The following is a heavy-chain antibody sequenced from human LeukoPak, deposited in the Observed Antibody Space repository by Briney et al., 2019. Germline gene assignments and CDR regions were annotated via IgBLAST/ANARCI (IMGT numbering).Heavy chain of an antibody. CDR3: ASRLGGYYYGMDV. Sequence: GGSLRLSCAASGNYWMHWVRQAPGKGLVWVSHINSDGSWTSYADSVKGRFTISRDNYKNTLYLQMNSLRAEDTAVYYCASRLGGYYYGMDVWGQGSAVTVSS. V-gene: IGHV3-74*01. CDR2: INSDGSWT. J-gene: IGHJ6*02. D-gene: IGHD3-16*01. CDR1: GNYW.